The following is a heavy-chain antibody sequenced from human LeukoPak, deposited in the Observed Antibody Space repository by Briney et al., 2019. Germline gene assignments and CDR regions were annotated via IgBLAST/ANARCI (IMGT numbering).Heavy chain of an antibody. D-gene: IGHD3-3*01. CDR1: GFTFSNAW. Sequence: TAGGSLRLSCAASGFTFSNAWMSWVRQAPGKGLEWVGRIKSKTDGGTTDYAAPVKGRFTISRDDSKNTLYLQMNSLKTEDTAVYYCTTERFNLITIFGVVENSDAFDIWGQGTMVTVSS. V-gene: IGHV3-15*01. J-gene: IGHJ3*02. CDR3: TTERFNLITIFGVVENSDAFDI. CDR2: IKSKTDGGTT.